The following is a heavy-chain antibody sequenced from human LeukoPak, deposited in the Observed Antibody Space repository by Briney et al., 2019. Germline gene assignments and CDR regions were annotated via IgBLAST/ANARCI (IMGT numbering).Heavy chain of an antibody. V-gene: IGHV4-34*01. CDR2: INHSGST. Sequence: PSETLSLTCAVYGGSFSGDYWSWIRQPPGKGLEWIGEINHSGSTNYNPSLKSRVTISVDTSKNQFSLKLSSVTAADTAVYYCARGPTYFDYWGQGTLVTVSS. CDR1: GGSFSGDY. CDR3: ARGPTYFDY. J-gene: IGHJ4*02.